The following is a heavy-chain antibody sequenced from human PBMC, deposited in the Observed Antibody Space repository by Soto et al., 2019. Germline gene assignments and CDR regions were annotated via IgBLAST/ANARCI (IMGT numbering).Heavy chain of an antibody. CDR2: IWYDGSNK. CDR1: GFDFSTYG. D-gene: IGHD2-2*01. J-gene: IGHJ4*02. V-gene: IGHV3-33*01. CDR3: ARAVGPFDY. Sequence: GGSLRLSCAASGFDFSTYGMHWVRQAPGKGLEWVAVIWYDGSNKYYADSVKGRFTISRDNSRNTLYLQMSSLRAEDTAVYYCARAVGPFDYWGQGTLVTVSS.